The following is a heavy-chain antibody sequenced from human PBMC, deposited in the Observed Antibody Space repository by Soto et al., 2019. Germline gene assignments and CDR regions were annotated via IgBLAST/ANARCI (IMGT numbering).Heavy chain of an antibody. J-gene: IGHJ4*02. V-gene: IGHV4-39*01. D-gene: IGHD2-15*01. Sequence: PSETLSLTCTVSGDSINSSPYYWGWIRQPPGKGLEWIGNIYSSGTTYYNSSLETRVTISLDTSRNQFSLKLNSVTAADTAVYYCARRPLGYCSGGSCYRPYYFDYWGQGIPVTVSS. CDR3: ARRPLGYCSGGSCYRPYYFDY. CDR1: GDSINSSPYY. CDR2: IYSSGTT.